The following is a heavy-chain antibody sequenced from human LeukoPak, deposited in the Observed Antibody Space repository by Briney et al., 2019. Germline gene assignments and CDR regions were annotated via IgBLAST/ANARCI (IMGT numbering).Heavy chain of an antibody. CDR1: GFTVCSNY. CDR3: ARTLWD. Sequence: GGSLRLACAASGFTVCSNYMSWVRQAPGRGLEGVSFIFCGGSTYYADSVKGRFTISRDNSKNTLYLQMNSLRAEDTAVYYCARTLWDWGQGTLVTVSS. J-gene: IGHJ4*02. D-gene: IGHD2-21*01. CDR2: IFCGGST. V-gene: IGHV3-66*02.